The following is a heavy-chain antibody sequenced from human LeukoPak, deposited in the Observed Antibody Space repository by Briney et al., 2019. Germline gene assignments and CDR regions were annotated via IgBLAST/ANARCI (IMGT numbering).Heavy chain of an antibody. CDR3: TTYLFDSSGYVLSDY. CDR1: GFTFSNAW. J-gene: IGHJ4*02. D-gene: IGHD3-22*01. V-gene: IGHV3-15*01. Sequence: EGSLRLSCAASGFTFSNAWMSWVRQAPGKGLEWIGRIKSKTDGGTTDYAAPVKGRFTISRDDSKNTLYLQMNSLKTEDTAVYYCTTYLFDSSGYVLSDYWGQGTLVTVSS. CDR2: IKSKTDGGTT.